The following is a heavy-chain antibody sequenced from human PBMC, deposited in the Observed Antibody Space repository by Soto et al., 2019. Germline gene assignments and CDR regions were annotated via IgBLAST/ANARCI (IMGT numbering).Heavy chain of an antibody. J-gene: IGHJ4*02. Sequence: QVHLRESGPRLVKPSGTLSLTCAVSGGSVSSSQWWTWVRQAPGKGLEWLAEVCHVGITKYHPSLTRAVTISVYKSNNHFTQKLKSVSAADTAMYYSAPIPGNCNMWMIYWGPGILVTVSS. V-gene: IGHV4-4*02. D-gene: IGHD1-1*01. CDR1: GGSVSSSQW. CDR3: APIPGNCNMWMIY. CDR2: VCHVGIT.